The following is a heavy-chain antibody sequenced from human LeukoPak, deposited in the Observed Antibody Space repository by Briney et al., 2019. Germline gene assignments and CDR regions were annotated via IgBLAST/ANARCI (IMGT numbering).Heavy chain of an antibody. CDR1: GGSISSYY. J-gene: IGHJ6*03. CDR2: IYTSGST. D-gene: IGHD3-10*01. Sequence: SETLSLTCTVSGGSISSYYWSWIRQPAGKGLEWIGRIYTSGSTNYNPSLKGRVTMSVDTSKNQFSLKLSSVTAADTAVYYCARAGGSAPYYYMDVWGKGTTVTISS. V-gene: IGHV4-4*07. CDR3: ARAGGSAPYYYMDV.